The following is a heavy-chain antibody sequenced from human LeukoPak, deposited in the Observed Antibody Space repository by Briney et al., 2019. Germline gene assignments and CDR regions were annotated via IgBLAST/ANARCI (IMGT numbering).Heavy chain of an antibody. D-gene: IGHD3-9*01. CDR3: VNDILTGYFDY. Sequence: ASVKVSCKASGYTFTGYYMHWVRRAPGQGLEWMGRINPNSGGTNYAQKFQGRVTMTRDTSISTAYMELSRLRSDDTAVYYCVNDILTGYFDYWGQGTLVTVSS. CDR2: INPNSGGT. J-gene: IGHJ4*02. CDR1: GYTFTGYY. V-gene: IGHV1-2*06.